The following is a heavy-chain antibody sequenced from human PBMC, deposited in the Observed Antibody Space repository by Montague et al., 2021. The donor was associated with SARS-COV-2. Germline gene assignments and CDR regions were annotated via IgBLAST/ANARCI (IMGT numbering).Heavy chain of an antibody. J-gene: IGHJ3*01. D-gene: IGHD4/OR15-4a*01. CDR2: ISAYNGHT. CDR1: GYTFTNYA. Sequence: SVKVSCKASGYTFTNYAIIWVRQAPGQGLEWMGWISAYNGHTNYAQKFQGKGRVTMTRDTSTSTAYMELSSLRSDDTAVYYCARDRVPPDYGDAFDLWGRGTLVTVSS. V-gene: IGHV1-18*01. CDR3: ARDRVPPDYGDAFDL.